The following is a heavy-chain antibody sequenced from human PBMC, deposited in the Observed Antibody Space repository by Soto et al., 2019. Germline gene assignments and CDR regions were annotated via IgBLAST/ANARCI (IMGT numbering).Heavy chain of an antibody. Sequence: LRLSCAASGFTFSSYGMHWVRQAPGKGLEWVAVISYDGSNKYYADSVKGRFTISRDNSKNTLYLRMNSLRAEDTAVYYCAKDGGVLRYFDWPFDYWGQGTLVTVSS. CDR3: AKDGGVLRYFDWPFDY. J-gene: IGHJ4*02. D-gene: IGHD3-9*01. CDR1: GFTFSSYG. CDR2: ISYDGSNK. V-gene: IGHV3-30*18.